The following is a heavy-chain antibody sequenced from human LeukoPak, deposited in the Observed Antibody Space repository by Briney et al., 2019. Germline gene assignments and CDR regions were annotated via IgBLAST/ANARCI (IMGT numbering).Heavy chain of an antibody. D-gene: IGHD7-27*01. J-gene: IGHJ3*02. V-gene: IGHV3-48*01. Sequence: GGSLRLSCAGSGFTFSRYGFNWVRQAPGKGLEWVSYISSSSSTIYYADFVKGRFTISRDNAKNSLYLQMNSLRAEDTAVYYCARDRVELGWGAFEIWGQGIMVTVSS. CDR3: ARDRVELGWGAFEI. CDR2: ISSSSSTI. CDR1: GFTFSRYG.